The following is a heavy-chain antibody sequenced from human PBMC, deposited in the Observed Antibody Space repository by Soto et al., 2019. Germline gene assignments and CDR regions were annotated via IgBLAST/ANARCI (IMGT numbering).Heavy chain of an antibody. CDR2: IHYSGST. CDR1: GGSISIGGYY. V-gene: IGHV4-31*03. D-gene: IGHD3-22*01. Sequence: SDTLSLTCTVSGGSISIGGYYWSWIRQHPGKGLEWIGYIHYSGSTYYNPSLKSRVTISVDTSKNQFSLKLSSVTAADTAVYYCARSRFGDYYDSSGYYGYWGQGTLVTVSS. CDR3: ARSRFGDYYDSSGYYGY. J-gene: IGHJ4*02.